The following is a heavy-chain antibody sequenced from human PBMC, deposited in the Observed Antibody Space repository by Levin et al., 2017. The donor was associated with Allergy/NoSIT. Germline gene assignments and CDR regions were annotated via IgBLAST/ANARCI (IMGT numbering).Heavy chain of an antibody. CDR1: GFTFSSYG. V-gene: IGHV3-30*18. CDR2: ISYDGSNK. Sequence: SCAASGFTFSSYGMHWVRQAPGKGLEWVAVISYDGSNKYYADSVKGRFTISRDNSKNTLYLQMNSLRAEDTAVYYCAKGPPDPEYFQHWGQGTLVTVSS. J-gene: IGHJ1*01. CDR3: AKGPPDPEYFQH. D-gene: IGHD1-14*01.